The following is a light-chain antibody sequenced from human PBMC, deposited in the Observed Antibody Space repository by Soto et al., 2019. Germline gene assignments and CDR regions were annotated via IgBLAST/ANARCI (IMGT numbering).Light chain of an antibody. V-gene: IGKV1-39*01. CDR1: QTITTY. CDR3: QQSHSTPWT. CDR2: GAS. Sequence: DIQMTQSPSSLSASVGDRVTITCRASQTITTYLNWYQQKPGKAPQLLIYGASSLQSGVPSRLTGSGSGTDFTLTISSLQPEDFATYHCQQSHSTPWTFGQGTKVEIK. J-gene: IGKJ1*01.